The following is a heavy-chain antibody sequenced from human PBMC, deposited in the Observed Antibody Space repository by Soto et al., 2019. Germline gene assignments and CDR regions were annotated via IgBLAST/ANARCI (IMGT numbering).Heavy chain of an antibody. V-gene: IGHV3-15*01. CDR3: TASYYYGSGSSSPFDY. CDR2: IKSKTDGGTT. D-gene: IGHD3-10*01. CDR1: GFTFSNAW. Sequence: GGSLRLSCAASGFTFSNAWMSWVRQAPGKGLEWVGRIKSKTDGGTTDYPAPVKGRFPISRDDSKNTLYLQMNSLKTEDTAVYYCTASYYYGSGSSSPFDYWGQGTLVTVSS. J-gene: IGHJ4*02.